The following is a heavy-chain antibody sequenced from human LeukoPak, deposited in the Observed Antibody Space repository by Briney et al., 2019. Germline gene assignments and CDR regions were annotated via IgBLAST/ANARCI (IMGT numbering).Heavy chain of an antibody. CDR3: ARWSWTPSTYYYDS. D-gene: IGHD3-22*01. CDR2: ISPNSGGT. J-gene: IGHJ4*02. V-gene: IGHV1-2*02. Sequence: ASVKVSCKASGYTFTDYYIHWVRQAPGQGPEWMGKISPNSGGTNYAQKFQDRVTMTSDTSLNTAYMELSRLRSDDTAVYFSARWSWTPSTYYYDSWGQGTLVTVSS. CDR1: GYTFTDYY.